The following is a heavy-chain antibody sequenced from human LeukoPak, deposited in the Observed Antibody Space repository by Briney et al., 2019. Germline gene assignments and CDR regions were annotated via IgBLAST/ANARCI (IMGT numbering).Heavy chain of an antibody. CDR3: ARDRGIHCSGGSCYRRLAEYYMDV. CDR2: INHSGST. V-gene: IGHV4-34*01. Sequence: TSETLSLTCAVYGGSFSGYYWSWIRQPPGKGLEWIGEINHSGSTNYNPSLKSRVTISVDTSKNQFSLKLSSVTAADTAVYYCARDRGIHCSGGSCYRRLAEYYMDVWGKGTTVTISS. D-gene: IGHD2-15*01. CDR1: GGSFSGYY. J-gene: IGHJ6*03.